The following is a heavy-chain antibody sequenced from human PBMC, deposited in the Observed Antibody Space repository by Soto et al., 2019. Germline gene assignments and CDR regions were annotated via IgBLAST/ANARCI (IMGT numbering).Heavy chain of an antibody. CDR3: AARYCSGGSCYSNH. CDR1: WFTFSRFC. D-gene: IGHD2-15*01. J-gene: IGHJ4*02. V-gene: IGHV1-18*01. CDR2: ISAYNGNT. Sequence: GGPVKGSFKASWFTFSRFCISWGGQAPGQGLEWMGWISAYNGNTNYAQKLQGRVTMTTDTSTSTAYMELRSLRSDDTAVYYCAARYCSGGSCYSNHWGQGTLVTVSS.